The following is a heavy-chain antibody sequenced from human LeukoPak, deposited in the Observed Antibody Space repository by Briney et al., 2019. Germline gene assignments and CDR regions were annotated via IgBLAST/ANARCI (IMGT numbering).Heavy chain of an antibody. Sequence: SETLSLTCTVSGGSISSGGYYWSWIRQPPGKGLEWIGTVFHSGSTYYNPSLKSRVTISPDTSKNQFSLKLSSVSAADTAVYYCARSCSGTNYYYYCGMDVWGQGTTVTVSS. CDR1: GGSISSGGYY. CDR2: VFHSGST. J-gene: IGHJ6*02. D-gene: IGHD2-15*01. CDR3: ARSCSGTNYYYYCGMDV. V-gene: IGHV4-61*08.